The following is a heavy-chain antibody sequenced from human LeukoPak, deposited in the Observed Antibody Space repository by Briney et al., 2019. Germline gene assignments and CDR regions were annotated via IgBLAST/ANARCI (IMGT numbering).Heavy chain of an antibody. Sequence: SETLSLTCTVSGVSFSSYYWSWIRQPPGKGLEWIGYVYNSGSTNYNPSLKSRVTISVDTSKNQFSLKLTSVTAADTAVYYCARAYDSSTWHWFDPWGQGTLVTVSS. J-gene: IGHJ5*02. D-gene: IGHD6-13*01. CDR3: ARAYDSSTWHWFDP. CDR1: GVSFSSYY. CDR2: VYNSGST. V-gene: IGHV4-59*01.